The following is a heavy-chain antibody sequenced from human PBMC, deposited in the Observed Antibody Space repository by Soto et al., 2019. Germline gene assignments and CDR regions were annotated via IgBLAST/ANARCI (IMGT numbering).Heavy chain of an antibody. J-gene: IGHJ6*02. CDR1: GDTFSSYA. V-gene: IGHV1-69*13. D-gene: IGHD6-13*01. CDR3: ATANTDKCIAAAGGNGMDV. CDR2: IIPIFGTA. Sequence: SVKVTCKASGDTFSSYAISWVRQAPGQGLEWMGGIIPIFGTANYAQKFQGRVTITADESTSTAYMELSSLRSEDTAVYYCATANTDKCIAAAGGNGMDVWG.